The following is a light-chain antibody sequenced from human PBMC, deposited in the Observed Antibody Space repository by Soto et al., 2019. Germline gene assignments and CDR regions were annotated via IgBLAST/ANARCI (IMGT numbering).Light chain of an antibody. J-gene: IGKJ1*01. V-gene: IGKV3-15*01. CDR1: QSVSSN. CDR2: DAS. CDR3: QQYNNWPRT. Sequence: EIVMTQSPATLSVSPGERATLSCRASQSVSSNLAWYQQKPGQAPRLLIYDASTRATDVPARFSGSGSGTEFTLTISSLQSEDFAVYFCQQYNNWPRTFGQGT.